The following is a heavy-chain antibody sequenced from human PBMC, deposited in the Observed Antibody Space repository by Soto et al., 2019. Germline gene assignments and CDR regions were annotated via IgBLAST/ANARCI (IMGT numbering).Heavy chain of an antibody. V-gene: IGHV3-23*01. D-gene: IGHD3-22*01. J-gene: IGHJ4*02. CDR2: IGGSGYNT. Sequence: EVQLWESGGGLVQPGGSLRLSCAASGFTYSSQVMSWVRQAPGKGLEWVSAIGGSGYNTYYADSVKGRFTISRDNSKTTLYLQMNSLRAEDTAVYYCAKPNLHDSMRWGFDSWGQGTLVIVSS. CDR1: GFTYSSQV. CDR3: AKPNLHDSMRWGFDS.